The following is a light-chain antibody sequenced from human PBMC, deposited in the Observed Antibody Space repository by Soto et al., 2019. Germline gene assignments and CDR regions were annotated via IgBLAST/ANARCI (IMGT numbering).Light chain of an antibody. CDR1: SSNIGSNY. V-gene: IGLV1-47*01. CDR3: AAWDDSLSGAL. CDR2: RNN. Sequence: QSVLTQPPSASGTPGQRVTLSCSGSSSNIGSNYVYWYRQLPGTAPKLLIYRNNQRPSGVPDRFSGSKSGTSASRAISGLRSEDEAEYYCAAWDDSLSGALFGGGTQLTVL. J-gene: IGLJ7*01.